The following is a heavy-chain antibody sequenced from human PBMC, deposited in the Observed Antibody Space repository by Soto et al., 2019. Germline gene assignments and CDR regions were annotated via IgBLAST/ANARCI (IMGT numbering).Heavy chain of an antibody. J-gene: IGHJ4*02. CDR3: AKPPFLGYYXDY. D-gene: IGHD7-27*01. CDR1: GFTFSSYA. V-gene: IGHV3-23*01. Sequence: PGGSLRLSCAASGFTFSSYAMSWVRQAPGKGLEWVSAISGSGGSTYYADSVKGRFTISRDNSKNTLYLQMNSLRAEDTAVYYSAKPPFLGYYXDYWGQGTLVTVSS. CDR2: ISGSGGST.